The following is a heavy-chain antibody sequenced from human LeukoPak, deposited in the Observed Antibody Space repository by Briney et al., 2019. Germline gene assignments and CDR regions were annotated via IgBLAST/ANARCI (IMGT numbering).Heavy chain of an antibody. CDR1: GFTFSSYA. CDR3: AKDYGYYYDSSGYYPGAFAI. CDR2: ISGSGGST. Sequence: PGGSLRLSCAASGFTFSSYAMSWVRQAPGKGLEWVSAISGSGGSTYYADSVKGRFTISRDNSKNTLYLQMNSLRAEDTAVYYCAKDYGYYYDSSGYYPGAFAIWGQGTMVTVSS. D-gene: IGHD3-22*01. V-gene: IGHV3-23*01. J-gene: IGHJ3*02.